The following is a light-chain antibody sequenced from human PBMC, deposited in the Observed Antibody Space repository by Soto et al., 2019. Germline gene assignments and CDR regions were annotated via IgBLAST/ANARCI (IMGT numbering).Light chain of an antibody. CDR2: DVS. J-gene: IGKJ4*01. Sequence: EVVLTQSPATLSLSPGEGATLSCRASQSVTIYLAWYQKKSGQPPRLLIYDVSKRATGIPARFSGSGSGTEFTLTISSPQSEDFAVYYCQQYSNWPLTFGGGTKVDIK. V-gene: IGKV3-11*01. CDR1: QSVTIY. CDR3: QQYSNWPLT.